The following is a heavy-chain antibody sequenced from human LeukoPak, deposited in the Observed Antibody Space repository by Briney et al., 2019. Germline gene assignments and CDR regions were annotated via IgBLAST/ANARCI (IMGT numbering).Heavy chain of an antibody. CDR3: ASAWSRIAAAPLGWFDP. V-gene: IGHV1-18*01. CDR2: ISTYNGNI. J-gene: IGHJ5*02. CDR1: GYTFTTYG. Sequence: ASVKVSCKASGYTFTTYGISWVRQAPGQGLEWKGWISTYNGNINYAQKLQGRVTMTTDTSTSTAYMELRSLRSDDTAVYYCASAWSRIAAAPLGWFDPWGQGTLVTVSS. D-gene: IGHD6-13*01.